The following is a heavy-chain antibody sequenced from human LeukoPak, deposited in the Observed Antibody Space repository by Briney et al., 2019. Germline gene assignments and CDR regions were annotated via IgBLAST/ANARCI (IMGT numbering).Heavy chain of an antibody. V-gene: IGHV3-21*01. D-gene: IGHD3-10*01. CDR3: ARDCWDYGSGSYCGVDY. J-gene: IGHJ4*02. CDR2: ISSSSSYI. CDR1: GFTFSSYS. Sequence: PGGSLRLSCAASGFTFSSYSMNWVRQAPGKGLEWVSSISSSSSYIYYADSVKGRFTISRDNAKNSLYLQMNSLRAGDTAVYYCARDCWDYGSGSYCGVDYWGQGTLVTVSS.